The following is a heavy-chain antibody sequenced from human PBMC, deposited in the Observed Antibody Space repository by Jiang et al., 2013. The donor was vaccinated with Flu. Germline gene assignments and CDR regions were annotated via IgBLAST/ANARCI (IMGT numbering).Heavy chain of an antibody. D-gene: IGHD3-3*01. J-gene: IGHJ5*02. Sequence: GSGLVKPSETLSLTCTVSGGSISSYYWSWIRQPPGKGLEWIGYIYYSGSTNYNPSLKSRVTISVDTSKNQFSLKLSSVTAADTAVYYCARHGDFWSGYTYYNWFDPWGQGTLVTVSS. CDR1: GGSISSYY. V-gene: IGHV4-59*08. CDR3: ARHGDFWSGYTYYNWFDP. CDR2: IYYSGST.